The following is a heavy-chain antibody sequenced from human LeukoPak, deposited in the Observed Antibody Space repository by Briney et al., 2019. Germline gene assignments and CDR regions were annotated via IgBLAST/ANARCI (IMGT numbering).Heavy chain of an antibody. Sequence: SETLSLTCTVSGGSISSYYWSWIRQPPGKGLEWIGYIYYSGSTNYNPSLKSRVTISVDTSKNQFSPKLSSVTAADTAVYYCARDSASGEIRASEWTAWGQGTLVTVSS. V-gene: IGHV4-59*01. CDR3: ARDSASGEIRASEWTA. CDR1: GGSISSYY. J-gene: IGHJ5*02. CDR2: IYYSGST. D-gene: IGHD6-13*01.